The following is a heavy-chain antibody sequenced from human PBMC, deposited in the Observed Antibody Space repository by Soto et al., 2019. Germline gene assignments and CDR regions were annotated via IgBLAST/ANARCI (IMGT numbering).Heavy chain of an antibody. D-gene: IGHD1-1*01. CDR3: ARGTTDATVLDY. Sequence: ASVKVSCKASGYTFTSYAMRWVRQAPGQRLEWMGWINAGNGNTKYSQKFQGRVTITRDTSASTAYMELSSLRSEDTAVYYCARGTTDATVLDYWGQGTLVTVSS. V-gene: IGHV1-3*01. CDR1: GYTFTSYA. CDR2: INAGNGNT. J-gene: IGHJ4*02.